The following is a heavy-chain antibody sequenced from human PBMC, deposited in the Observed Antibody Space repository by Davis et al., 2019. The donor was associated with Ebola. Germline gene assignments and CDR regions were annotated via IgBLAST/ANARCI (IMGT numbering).Heavy chain of an antibody. D-gene: IGHD1-1*01. CDR3: ARAQFPTTSDH. Sequence: ASVKVSCEASGYTFTSYGITWVRQAPGQGLEWMGWINPHNGNTNYAQNVLGRVTMTTDTSTSTAYMEVGSLRSDDTAVYYCARAQFPTTSDHWGQGTLVTVSS. CDR1: GYTFTSYG. CDR2: INPHNGNT. J-gene: IGHJ4*02. V-gene: IGHV1-18*04.